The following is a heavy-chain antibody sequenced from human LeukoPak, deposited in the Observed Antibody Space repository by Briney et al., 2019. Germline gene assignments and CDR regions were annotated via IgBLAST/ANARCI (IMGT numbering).Heavy chain of an antibody. Sequence: PGRSLRLSCAASGFTFSSYAMHWVRQAPGKGLEXVAVISYDVSNKYYADSVKGRFTISRDNSKNTLYLQMNSLRAEDTAVYYCARDARWRYDFWSGYYPRHCYYGMDVWGQGTTVTVSS. J-gene: IGHJ6*02. V-gene: IGHV3-30-3*01. CDR1: GFTFSSYA. CDR3: ARDARWRYDFWSGYYPRHCYYGMDV. CDR2: ISYDVSNK. D-gene: IGHD3-3*01.